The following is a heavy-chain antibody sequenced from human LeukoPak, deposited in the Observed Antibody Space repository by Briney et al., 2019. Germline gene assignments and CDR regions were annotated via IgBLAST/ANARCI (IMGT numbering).Heavy chain of an antibody. CDR1: GYTFTTYA. D-gene: IGHD3-9*01. CDR3: ARAPYDILTGYSLNWFDP. Sequence: ASVKVSCKASGYTFTTYAMHWVRQAPGQRLEWMGWINGDNGNTKYSQKFQGRVTITRDTSAYTGYMELRSLSSADTAVCFCARAPYDILTGYSLNWFDPWGQGTLVTVSS. J-gene: IGHJ5*02. CDR2: INGDNGNT. V-gene: IGHV1-3*01.